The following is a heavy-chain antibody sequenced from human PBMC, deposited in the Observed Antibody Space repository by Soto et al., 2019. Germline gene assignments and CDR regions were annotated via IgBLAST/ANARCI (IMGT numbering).Heavy chain of an antibody. CDR2: IKSKTDGGTT. Sequence: GGSLRLSCAASGFTFSNACMNWVRQAPGKGLEWVGRIKSKTDGGTTDYAAPVKGRFTISRDDSKNTLYLQMNSLKTEDTAVYYCTKVPAYDSSGYIYWGEGTLVTVSS. CDR1: GFTFSNAC. CDR3: TKVPAYDSSGYIY. D-gene: IGHD3-22*01. J-gene: IGHJ4*02. V-gene: IGHV3-15*07.